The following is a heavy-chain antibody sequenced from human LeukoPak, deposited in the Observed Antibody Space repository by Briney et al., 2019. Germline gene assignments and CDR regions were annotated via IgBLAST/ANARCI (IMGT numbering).Heavy chain of an antibody. CDR2: ISAYNGNT. V-gene: IGHV1-18*01. D-gene: IGHD3-9*01. J-gene: IGHJ6*03. CDR1: GYTFTSYG. CDR3: ARVPTGYYYMDV. Sequence: ASVKVSCKASGYTFTSYGISWVRQAPGQGLEWMGWISAYNGNTNYAQKLQGRVTITTDTSTSTAYMELRSLRSDDTAVYYCARVPTGYYYMDVWGKGTTVTVSS.